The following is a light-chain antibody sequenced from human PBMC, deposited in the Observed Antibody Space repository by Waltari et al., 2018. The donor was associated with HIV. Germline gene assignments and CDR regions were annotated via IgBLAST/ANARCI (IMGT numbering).Light chain of an antibody. CDR2: KAT. CDR1: QNVGAW. J-gene: IGKJ1*01. Sequence: DIHMSQSPPTLTASIRDRVNITCRASQNVGAWLAWYQQKPGEAPNLLIYKATNVEGGVPSRFSGSASGTDFTLTIDSLHPDDFATYYCHQYSDYLGSFGQGTKVEVK. V-gene: IGKV1-5*03. CDR3: HQYSDYLGS.